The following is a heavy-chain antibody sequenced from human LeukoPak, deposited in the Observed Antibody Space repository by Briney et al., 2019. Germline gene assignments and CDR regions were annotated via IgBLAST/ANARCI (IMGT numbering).Heavy chain of an antibody. CDR1: GYTFTSYY. D-gene: IGHD5-12*01. V-gene: IGHV1-46*01. CDR2: INPSGGST. J-gene: IGHJ4*02. CDR3: ARGGVTYSGYDSGLLSFDY. Sequence: GASVKVSCKASGYTFTSYYMHWVRQAPGQGLEWMGIINPSGGSTSYAQKFQGRVTMTRDTSTSTAYMELSSLRSEDTAVYYCARGGVTYSGYDSGLLSFDYWGQGTLVTVSS.